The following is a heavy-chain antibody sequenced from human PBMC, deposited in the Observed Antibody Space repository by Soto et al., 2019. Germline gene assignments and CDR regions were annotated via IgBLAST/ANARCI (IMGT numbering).Heavy chain of an antibody. CDR1: GFSLTSYRVG. V-gene: IGHV2-5*02. D-gene: IGHD3-16*01. CDR2: IYWDDDR. CDR3: AHIMITYGGVSAFDAFDF. Sequence: QITLKESGPTLVNPTQTLTLTCTFSGFSLTSYRVGVAWIRQPPGKALEWLAIIYWDDDRRYSPSLESRLAITKDTSKNQVVLTMTNLDPMDTATYYCAHIMITYGGVSAFDAFDFWGQGTVVTVSS. J-gene: IGHJ3*01.